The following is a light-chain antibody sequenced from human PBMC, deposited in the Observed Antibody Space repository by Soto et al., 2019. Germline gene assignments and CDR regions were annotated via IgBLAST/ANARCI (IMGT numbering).Light chain of an antibody. CDR3: QVWDSSSDHVV. CDR1: NIGSIS. V-gene: IGLV3-21*04. Sequence: SYELTQPPSVSVAPGKTATITCGGNNIGSISVHWYQQKPGQAPVLVIYYGSDRPSGIPERFSGSNSGNTATLTISRVEAGDEADYYCQVWDSSSDHVVFGGGTKLTVL. CDR2: YGS. J-gene: IGLJ2*01.